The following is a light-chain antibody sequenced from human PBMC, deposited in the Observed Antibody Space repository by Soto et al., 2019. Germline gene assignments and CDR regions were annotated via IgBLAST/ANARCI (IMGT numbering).Light chain of an antibody. CDR3: QQYYSTPQA. CDR2: WAS. J-gene: IGKJ1*01. Sequence: TINCKSSQSVLYSSNNKNYLAWYQQKPGQPPKLLIYWASTRESGVPDRFSGSGSGTDFTLTISSLQAEDVAVYYCQQYYSTPQAFG. CDR1: QSVLYSSNNKNY. V-gene: IGKV4-1*01.